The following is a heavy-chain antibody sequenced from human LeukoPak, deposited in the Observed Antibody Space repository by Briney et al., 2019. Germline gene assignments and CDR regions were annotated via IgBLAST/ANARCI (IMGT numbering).Heavy chain of an antibody. CDR3: ARAVYYYDEFDY. V-gene: IGHV4-38-2*01. CDR2: IYHSGST. Sequence: SETLSLTCAVSGYSISSGYYWGWIRQPPGKGLEWIGSIYHSGSTYYNPSLKSRVTISVDTSKNQFSLKLSSVTAANTAVYYCARAVYYYDEFDYWGQGTLVTVSS. CDR1: GYSISSGYY. J-gene: IGHJ4*02. D-gene: IGHD3-22*01.